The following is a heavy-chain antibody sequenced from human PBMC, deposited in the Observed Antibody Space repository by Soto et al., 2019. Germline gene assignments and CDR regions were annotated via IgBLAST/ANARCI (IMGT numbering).Heavy chain of an antibody. CDR3: ARLNRLRNDAFDI. V-gene: IGHV4-30-2*01. Sequence: QVQLQESGSGLVKPSETLSLTCAVSGGSISSDYYSWSWIRQPPGKDLEWIGYIYHGGSTYYNPSLRSRVTLSVDTSKNHFSLRLISVTAADTAVYSCARLNRLRNDAFDIWGQGTLVAVSS. CDR1: GGSISSDYYS. J-gene: IGHJ3*02. CDR2: IYHGGST. D-gene: IGHD3-16*01.